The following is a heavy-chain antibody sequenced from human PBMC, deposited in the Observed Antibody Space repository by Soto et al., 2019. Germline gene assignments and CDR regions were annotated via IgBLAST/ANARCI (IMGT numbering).Heavy chain of an antibody. CDR3: ARHQSHSSSYVDP. CDR2: IYYSGST. D-gene: IGHD6-13*01. V-gene: IGHV4-59*04. CDR1: GGSISSYY. J-gene: IGHJ5*02. Sequence: SETLSLTCTVSGGSISSYYWSWIRQPPGKGLEWIGYIYYSGSTYHNPSLKSRVTISVDTSKNQFSLKLSSVTAADTAVYYCARHQSHSSSYVDPWGQGTLVTVSS.